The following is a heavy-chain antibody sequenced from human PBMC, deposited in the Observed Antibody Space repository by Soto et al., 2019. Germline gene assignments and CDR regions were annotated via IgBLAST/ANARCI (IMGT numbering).Heavy chain of an antibody. V-gene: IGHV3-33*01. CDR3: ARAQEWRYSTAAGEFDY. D-gene: IGHD1-26*01. J-gene: IGHJ4*02. CDR2: ILYDGSNK. CDR1: GFTFSSYG. Sequence: GGSLRLSCAASGFTFSSYGMHWVRQAPGKGLEWVAVILYDGSNKYYADSVKGRFTISRDNSKNTLYLQMNSLRAEDTAVYYCARAQEWRYSTAAGEFDYWGQGTLVTVSS.